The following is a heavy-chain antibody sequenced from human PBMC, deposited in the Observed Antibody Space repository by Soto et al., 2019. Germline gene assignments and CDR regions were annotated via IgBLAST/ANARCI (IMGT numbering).Heavy chain of an antibody. D-gene: IGHD3-22*01. Sequence: NLGGSLRLSCAASGFTLSRHTMNWVRQAPGKGLEWVSFIGSRTSDIYYADSVKGRFTISRDNAKNSLYLDLTRLRAEDTAVYFCVRDYYDTSGYPNTFDMWGQGTMVTVSS. CDR2: IGSRTSDI. CDR1: GFTLSRHT. CDR3: VRDYYDTSGYPNTFDM. J-gene: IGHJ3*02. V-gene: IGHV3-21*01.